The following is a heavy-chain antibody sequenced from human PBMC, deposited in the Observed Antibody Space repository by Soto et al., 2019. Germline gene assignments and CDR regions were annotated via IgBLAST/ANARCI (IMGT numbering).Heavy chain of an antibody. J-gene: IGHJ3*02. CDR1: GYTFTSYD. CDR2: MNPNSGNT. CDR3: ARGRWGSGSYAFDI. Sequence: VKVSCKASGYTFTSYDINWVRQATGQGLEWMGWMNPNSGNTGYAQKFQGRVTMTRNTSISTAYMELSSLRSEDTAVYYCARGRWGSGSYAFDIWGQGTMVTVSS. D-gene: IGHD3-10*01. V-gene: IGHV1-8*01.